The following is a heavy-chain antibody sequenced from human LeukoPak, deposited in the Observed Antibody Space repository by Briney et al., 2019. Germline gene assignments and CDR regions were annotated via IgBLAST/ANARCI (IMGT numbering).Heavy chain of an antibody. V-gene: IGHV3-21*01. D-gene: IGHD6-19*01. J-gene: IGHJ3*02. Sequence: PGGSLRLSCAASGFTFSSYSMNWVRQAPGKGLEWVSSISGSSSYIYYADSVKGRFTISRDNAKNSLYLQMNSLRAEDTAVYYCARTRLGEWLVGNAFDIWGQETMATVSS. CDR1: GFTFSSYS. CDR3: ARTRLGEWLVGNAFDI. CDR2: ISGSSSYI.